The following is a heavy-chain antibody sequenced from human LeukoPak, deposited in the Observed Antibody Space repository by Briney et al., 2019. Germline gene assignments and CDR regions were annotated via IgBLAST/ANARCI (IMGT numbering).Heavy chain of an antibody. CDR2: INPNSGGT. V-gene: IGHV1-2*02. Sequence: GASVKVSCKASGYTFTGYYIHWVRQAPGQGLQWMGWINPNSGGTNYAQKFQGRVTMTRDTSISTAHMELSRLRSDDTAVYYCARDTGCGGDCYSFQHWGQGTLVTVSS. J-gene: IGHJ1*01. CDR1: GYTFTGYY. CDR3: ARDTGCGGDCYSFQH. D-gene: IGHD2-21*02.